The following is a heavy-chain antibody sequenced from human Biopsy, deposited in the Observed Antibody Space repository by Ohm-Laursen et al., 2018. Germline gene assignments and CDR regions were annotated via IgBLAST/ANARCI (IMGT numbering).Heavy chain of an antibody. J-gene: IGHJ4*02. CDR1: GFTFSSYG. CDR2: IWYDGSNK. D-gene: IGHD2-8*01. CDR3: AKCMTGGSNYYFHH. Sequence: SLRLSCAASGFTFSSYGMHWVRQAPGKGLEWVAAIWYDGSNKNYADSVKGRFTISSDNSKNTLYLQMNSLRGEDTAVYYCAKCMTGGSNYYFHHCGQGTLVAVSS. V-gene: IGHV3-33*06.